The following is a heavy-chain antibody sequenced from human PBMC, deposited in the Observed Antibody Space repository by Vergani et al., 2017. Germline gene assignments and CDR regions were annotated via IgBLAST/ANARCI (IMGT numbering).Heavy chain of an antibody. V-gene: IGHV1-69*18. D-gene: IGHD6-13*01. CDR2: IIPIFGTA. Sequence: QVQLVESGGGVVQPGRSLRLSCAASGFTFSSYAISWVRQAPGQGLEWMGRIIPIFGTANYAQKFQGRVTITADESTSTAYMELSSLRSEDTAVYYCARVDEVAAAVEWFDPWGQGTLVTVSS. J-gene: IGHJ5*02. CDR1: GFTFSSYA. CDR3: ARVDEVAAAVEWFDP.